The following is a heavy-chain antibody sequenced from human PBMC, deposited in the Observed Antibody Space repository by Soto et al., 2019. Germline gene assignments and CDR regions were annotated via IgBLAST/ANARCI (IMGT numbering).Heavy chain of an antibody. CDR2: IVPVFGTS. D-gene: IGHD3-3*01. CDR3: NRGSEYDFWSGYL. Sequence: QERLVQSGAEVRKPGSSVKVSCKVTGGTSTRYAINWVRQAPGQGLEWMGGIVPVFGTSKYVQKFQGRVTITADTSTNIAYMELRSLRSEDTAVYYCNRGSEYDFWSGYLWGQGTLVSVSS. J-gene: IGHJ4*02. V-gene: IGHV1-69*06. CDR1: GGTSTRYA.